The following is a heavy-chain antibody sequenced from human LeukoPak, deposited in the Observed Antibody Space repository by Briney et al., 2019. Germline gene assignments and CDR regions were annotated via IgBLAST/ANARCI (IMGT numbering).Heavy chain of an antibody. D-gene: IGHD4-17*01. Sequence: GGSLRLSCAASGFTVSSNYMSWVRQAPGKGLEWVSVIYSGGSTYYADSVKGRFTISRDNSKNTLYLQMNSLRAEDTAVYYCARIHYGDYCFDYWGQGTLVTVSS. V-gene: IGHV3-53*01. CDR2: IYSGGST. J-gene: IGHJ4*02. CDR1: GFTVSSNY. CDR3: ARIHYGDYCFDY.